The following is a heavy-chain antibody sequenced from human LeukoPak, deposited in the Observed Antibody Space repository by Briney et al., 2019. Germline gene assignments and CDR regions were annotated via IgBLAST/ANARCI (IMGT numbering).Heavy chain of an antibody. D-gene: IGHD3/OR15-3a*01. V-gene: IGHV3-30*02. CDR2: IRYDGSNK. J-gene: IGHJ6*03. CDR1: GFTFSSYG. Sequence: GGSLRLSCAASGFTFSSYGMHWVRQAPGKGLEWVAFIRYDGSNKYYADSVKGRFTISRDNSKNTLYLQMNSLRAEDTAVYYCAKDWTDENYYYYYMDVWGKGTTVTISS. CDR3: AKDWTDENYYYYYMDV.